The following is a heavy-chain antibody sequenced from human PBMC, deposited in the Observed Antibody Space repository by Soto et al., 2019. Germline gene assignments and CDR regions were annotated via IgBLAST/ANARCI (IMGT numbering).Heavy chain of an antibody. CDR3: ATDYYGSGSYGYYMDV. D-gene: IGHD3-10*01. CDR2: IYYSGST. V-gene: IGHV4-59*01. J-gene: IGHJ6*03. Sequence: SETLSLTCTVSGGSISSYYWSWIRQPPGKGLEWIGYIYYSGSTNYNPSLKSRVTISVDTSKNQFSLKLSSVTAADTAVYYCATDYYGSGSYGYYMDVWGKGTTVTVSS. CDR1: GGSISSYY.